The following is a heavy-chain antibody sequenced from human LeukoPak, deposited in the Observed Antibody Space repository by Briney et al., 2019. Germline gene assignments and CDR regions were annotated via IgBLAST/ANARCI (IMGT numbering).Heavy chain of an antibody. CDR1: GFTFSSYA. V-gene: IGHV3-30*01. CDR2: MSYDGSNK. Sequence: GGPLRLSCAASGFTFSSYAMHWVRQAPGKGLEWVAVMSYDGSNKYYADSVKGRFTISRDNSKNTLYLQMNSLRAEDTAVYYCSRGYDYLAGGGIFDYWGQGTLVTVSS. CDR3: SRGYDYLAGGGIFDY. J-gene: IGHJ4*02. D-gene: IGHD5-12*01.